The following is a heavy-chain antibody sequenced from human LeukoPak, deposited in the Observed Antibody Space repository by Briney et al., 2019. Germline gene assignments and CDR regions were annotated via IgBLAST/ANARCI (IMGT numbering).Heavy chain of an antibody. D-gene: IGHD3-10*01. J-gene: IGHJ4*02. CDR2: ISYDGSNK. CDR3: AKVLYGSGSYSY. Sequence: GGSLRLSCAASGFTFNNYGMHWVRQAPGKGLEWVAVISYDGSNKYYADSVKGRFTISRDNSKNTLYLQMNSLRAEDTAVYYCAKVLYGSGSYSYWGQGTLVTVSS. CDR1: GFTFNNYG. V-gene: IGHV3-30*18.